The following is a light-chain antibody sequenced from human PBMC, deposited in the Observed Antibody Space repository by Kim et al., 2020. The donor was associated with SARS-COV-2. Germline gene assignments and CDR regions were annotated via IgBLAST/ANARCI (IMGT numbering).Light chain of an antibody. CDR1: KLGDKY. V-gene: IGLV3-1*01. Sequence: SYELTQPPSVSVSPGQTASITCSGDKLGDKYACWYQQKPGQSPVLVIYQDSKRTSGIPERFSGSNSGNTANLTISGTQAMDEAYYYCQVWASSNRWVFGGGTQLTVL. J-gene: IGLJ3*02. CDR2: QDS. CDR3: QVWASSNRWV.